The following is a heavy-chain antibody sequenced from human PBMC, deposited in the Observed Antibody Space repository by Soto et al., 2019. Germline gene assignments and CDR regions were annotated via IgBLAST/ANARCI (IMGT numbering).Heavy chain of an antibody. Sequence: QVRLVQSGAEVKKPGASVSISCKTSGFTFTTYYIHWVRQAPGQGLEWMGMIDPSGGSTTYAQKCQGRITMTSDMSTSTVYMELSSLRSEDTAVYYCARVPYDTTGYYAFWGQGTLVTVSS. CDR2: IDPSGGST. D-gene: IGHD3-22*01. CDR1: GFTFTTYY. J-gene: IGHJ4*02. CDR3: ARVPYDTTGYYAF. V-gene: IGHV1-46*01.